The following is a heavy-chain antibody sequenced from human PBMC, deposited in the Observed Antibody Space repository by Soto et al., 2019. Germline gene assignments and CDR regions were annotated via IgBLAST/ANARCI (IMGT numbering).Heavy chain of an antibody. D-gene: IGHD3-16*01. CDR3: AREGEDDSSYGMDV. Sequence: GSLRLSCAASGFTFSSYGMHWVRQAPGKGLEWVAVIWYDGSNKYYADSVKGRFTISRDNSKNTLYLQMNSLRAEDTAVYYCAREGEDDSSYGMDVWGQGTTVTVSS. J-gene: IGHJ6*02. CDR2: IWYDGSNK. CDR1: GFTFSSYG. V-gene: IGHV3-33*01.